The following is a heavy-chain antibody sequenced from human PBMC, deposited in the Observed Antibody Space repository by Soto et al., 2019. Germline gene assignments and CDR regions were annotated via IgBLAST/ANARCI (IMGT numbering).Heavy chain of an antibody. J-gene: IGHJ6*02. CDR3: AKPLDYYGSGSPYYYYGMDV. CDR2: ISYDGSNK. Sequence: QVQLVESGGGVVQPGRSLRLSCAASGFTFSSYGMHWVRQAPGKGLEWVAVISYDGSNKYYADSVKGRFTISRDNSKNRLYLQMNSLRAEDTAVYYCAKPLDYYGSGSPYYYYGMDVWGQGTTVTVSS. V-gene: IGHV3-30*18. D-gene: IGHD3-10*01. CDR1: GFTFSSYG.